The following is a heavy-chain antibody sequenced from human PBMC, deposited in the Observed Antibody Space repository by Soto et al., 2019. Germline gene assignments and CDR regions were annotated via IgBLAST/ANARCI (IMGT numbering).Heavy chain of an antibody. Sequence: HPSETLSFTCAVYGGSFSGYYWSWIRQPPGKGLEWVSALSGGGGSTYYADSVKGRFTISRDNSKSTLYLQMNSLRAEDTAVYYCAKQEENVLYGSGNQLDYWGQGTLVTVSS. CDR2: LSGGGGST. D-gene: IGHD3-10*01. CDR3: AKQEENVLYGSGNQLDY. CDR1: GGSFSGYY. J-gene: IGHJ4*02. V-gene: IGHV3-23*01.